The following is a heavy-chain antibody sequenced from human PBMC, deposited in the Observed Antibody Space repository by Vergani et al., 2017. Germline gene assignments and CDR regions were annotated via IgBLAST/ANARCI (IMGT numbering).Heavy chain of an antibody. CDR2: ISSSSSYT. J-gene: IGHJ3*02. V-gene: IGHV3-11*06. CDR3: ASRGYYYDRNAFDI. CDR1: GFTFIDYS. Sequence: SGGGLVKPGGSLRLSCAASGFTFIDYSLRWIRQAPGKGLEWVSYISSSSSYTNYADSVKGRFTISRDNAKNSLYLQMNSLRAEDTAVYYCASRGYYYDRNAFDIWGQGTMVTVSS. D-gene: IGHD3-22*01.